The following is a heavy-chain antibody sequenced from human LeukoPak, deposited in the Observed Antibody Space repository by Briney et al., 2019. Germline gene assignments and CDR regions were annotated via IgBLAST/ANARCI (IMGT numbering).Heavy chain of an antibody. CDR2: INPNSGVT. V-gene: IGHV1-2*02. CDR1: GYTFSGFY. Sequence: ASVKVSCKASGYTFSGFYIHWVRQAPGQGLEWMGWINPNSGVTNYAQKFQGRVTMTRDTSIRTAYMELSRLRSDDTAVYYCARVLFYSSGNKSNRVDYWGQGTLVTVSS. J-gene: IGHJ4*02. D-gene: IGHD6-19*01. CDR3: ARVLFYSSGNKSNRVDY.